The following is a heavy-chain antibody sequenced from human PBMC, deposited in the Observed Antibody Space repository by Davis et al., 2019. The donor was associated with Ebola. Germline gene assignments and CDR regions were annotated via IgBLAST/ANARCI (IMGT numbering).Heavy chain of an antibody. J-gene: IGHJ3*01. CDR3: SSLYTDYWVFDL. D-gene: IGHD4-11*01. V-gene: IGHV3-49*04. CDR1: AFNFGDST. CDR2: TRSKTFGGTA. Sequence: PGGSLRLSCPTIAFNFGDSTISWVRQAPGKGLEWVAFTRSKTFGGTAEYAASVDGRFTVSRDDSNNIAYLQLNSLKSEDTAVYYCSSLYTDYWVFDLWGQGTVVTVSS.